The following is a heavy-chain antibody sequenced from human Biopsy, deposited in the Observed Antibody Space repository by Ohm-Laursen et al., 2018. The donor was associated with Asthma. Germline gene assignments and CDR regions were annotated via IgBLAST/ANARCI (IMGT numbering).Heavy chain of an antibody. Sequence: GQTLSLTCAASGFTFSSYAMHWVRQAPGKGLEWVAVISYDGSNKYYADSVKGRFTISRDNSKNTLYLQMNSLRAEDTAVYYCAREGIAVAHFDYWGQGTLVTVPS. CDR1: GFTFSSYA. D-gene: IGHD6-19*01. CDR3: AREGIAVAHFDY. J-gene: IGHJ4*02. CDR2: ISYDGSNK. V-gene: IGHV3-30-3*01.